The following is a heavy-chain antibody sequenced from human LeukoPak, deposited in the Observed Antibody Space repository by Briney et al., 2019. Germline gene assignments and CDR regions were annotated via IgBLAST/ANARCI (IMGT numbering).Heavy chain of an antibody. CDR2: IYYSGST. D-gene: IGHD6-6*01. Sequence: SETLSLTCTVSGASISSYYWSWIRQPPGKGLEWIGYIYYSGSTNYNPSLKSRVTISVDTSKNQFSLKLSSVTAADTAVYYCARRIAARPDKGEVLDYYYYYGMDVWGQGTTVTVSS. J-gene: IGHJ6*02. CDR1: GASISSYY. CDR3: ARRIAARPDKGEVLDYYYYYGMDV. V-gene: IGHV4-59*08.